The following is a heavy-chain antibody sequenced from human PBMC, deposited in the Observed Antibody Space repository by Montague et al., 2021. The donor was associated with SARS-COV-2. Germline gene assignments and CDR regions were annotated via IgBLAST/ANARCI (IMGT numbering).Heavy chain of an antibody. Sequence: SETLSLTCAVSGGSFSHYYWSWIRQPPGKGLEWIGYINSSGGTNYNPSLRSRVTLSLDAAKNHFSLRLSSVTAADTAVYYCARMTSILAGYYDYWGQGTLVTVSS. CDR2: INSSGGT. V-gene: IGHV4-59*12. CDR3: ARMTSILAGYYDY. D-gene: IGHD3-9*01. J-gene: IGHJ4*02. CDR1: GGSFSHYY.